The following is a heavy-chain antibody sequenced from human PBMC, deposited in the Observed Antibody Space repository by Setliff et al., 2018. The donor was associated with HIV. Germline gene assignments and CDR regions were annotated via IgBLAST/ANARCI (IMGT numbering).Heavy chain of an antibody. CDR2: IYYRGST. CDR1: GGSISSRSNY. J-gene: IGHJ4*02. V-gene: IGHV4-39*01. Sequence: PSETLSLTCTVSGGSISSRSNYWSWIRQPPGKGLEWIGSIYYRGSTSYNPSLKSRVTISVDTSKNQFSLKLSSVTAADTAVYYCARHSPSDYWGQGTLVTVSS. CDR3: ARHSPSDY.